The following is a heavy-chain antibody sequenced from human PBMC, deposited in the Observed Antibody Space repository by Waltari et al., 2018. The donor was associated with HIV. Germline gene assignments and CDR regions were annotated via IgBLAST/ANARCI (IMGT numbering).Heavy chain of an antibody. V-gene: IGHV4-39*02. J-gene: IGHJ4*02. Sequence: QLQLQESGPGLVKPSETLSLTCTVSGDSISSSTYYWGWVRQPPGKGLEWIGSVHHSGSTVYNPSLKSGVTISVDTSNNQFSLKLTSVTAADTAVFYCAREWRATSWYQGGFDYWGQGTLVTVSS. CDR1: GDSISSSTYY. CDR2: VHHSGST. CDR3: AREWRATSWYQGGFDY. D-gene: IGHD1-20*01.